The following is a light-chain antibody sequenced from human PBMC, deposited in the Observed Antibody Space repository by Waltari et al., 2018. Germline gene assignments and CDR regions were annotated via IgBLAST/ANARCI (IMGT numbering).Light chain of an antibody. CDR1: QGISSR. Sequence: DIQMTQSQSSVSASVGDRVTLTCRASQGISSRLAWYQQKPGKAPKLLIYDASSLHSGVPSRFSGSGSGTEFTLTISSLQPEDFATYYCQQVDSFPRTFGQGTKVEVK. V-gene: IGKV1-12*01. CDR2: DAS. J-gene: IGKJ1*01. CDR3: QQVDSFPRT.